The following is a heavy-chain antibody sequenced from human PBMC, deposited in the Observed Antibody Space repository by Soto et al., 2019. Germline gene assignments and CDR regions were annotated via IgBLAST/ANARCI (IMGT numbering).Heavy chain of an antibody. J-gene: IGHJ4*02. Sequence: EVQLVESGGGLVKPGGSLRLSCAASGFTVSNAWMNWVRQAPGKGLEWVGRIKSKVVGGTIDYAAPVKGRFTISRDVSENTLYLQMNSLITEDTAVYYCTTCGGDCYFNYWGPGTLVTVSS. V-gene: IGHV3-15*01. CDR3: TTCGGDCYFNY. CDR1: GFTVSNAW. CDR2: IKSKVVGGTI. D-gene: IGHD2-21*02.